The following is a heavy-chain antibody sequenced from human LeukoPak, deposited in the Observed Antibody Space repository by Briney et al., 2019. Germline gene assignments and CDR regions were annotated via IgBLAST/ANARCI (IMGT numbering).Heavy chain of an antibody. J-gene: IGHJ4*02. CDR1: GFTFSSFA. CDR2: IRGSGGTT. Sequence: GGSLRLSCAVSGFTFSSFAMSWVRQAPGKGLEWVSDIRGSGGTTSYADSVKGRFTISRDISRNTLYLQMNSLRAEDTAVYYCAKDGRDSGSYTWDYWDRGTLATVTS. CDR3: AKDGRDSGSYTWDY. V-gene: IGHV3-23*01. D-gene: IGHD1-26*01.